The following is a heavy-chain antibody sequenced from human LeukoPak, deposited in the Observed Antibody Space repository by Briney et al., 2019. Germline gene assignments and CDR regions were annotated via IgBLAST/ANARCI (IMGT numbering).Heavy chain of an antibody. CDR2: IYTSGST. D-gene: IGHD5-18*01. CDR3: AREGREGYSYAPFDY. Sequence: KPSQTLSLTCTVSGGSISGGSYYWSWIRQPAGKGLEWIGRIYTSGSTNYNPSLKSRVTISVDTSKNQFSLKLSSVTAADTAVYYCAREGREGYSYAPFDYWGQGTLVTVFS. V-gene: IGHV4-61*02. CDR1: GGSISGGSYY. J-gene: IGHJ4*02.